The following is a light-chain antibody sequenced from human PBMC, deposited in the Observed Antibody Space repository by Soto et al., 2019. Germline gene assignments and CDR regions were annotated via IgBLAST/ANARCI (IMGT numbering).Light chain of an antibody. J-gene: IGLJ3*02. CDR1: SSDVGGYNY. CDR2: EVS. V-gene: IGLV2-14*01. CDR3: CSYAATFAV. Sequence: QSALTQPASVSGSPGQSITISCTGTSSDVGGYNYVSWYQQHPGKAPKLMIYEVSNRPSGVSYRFSGSKSGNTASLTISGLQAEDEADYFCCSYAATFAVFGGGTKLTVL.